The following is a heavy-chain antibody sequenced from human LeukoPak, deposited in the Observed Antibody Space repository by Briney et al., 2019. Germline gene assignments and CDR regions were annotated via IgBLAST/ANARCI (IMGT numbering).Heavy chain of an antibody. CDR2: IYTSGST. V-gene: IGHV4-61*02. CDR3: ARWAPISPYYYDSSGYYYFDY. Sequence: PSQTLSLTCTVSGGSISSGSYYWSWIRQPAGKGLEWIGRIYTSGSTNYNPSLKSRVTISVDTSKNQFSLKLSSVTAADTAVYYCARWAPISPYYYDSSGYYYFDYWGQGTLVTVSS. J-gene: IGHJ4*02. D-gene: IGHD3-22*01. CDR1: GGSISSGSYY.